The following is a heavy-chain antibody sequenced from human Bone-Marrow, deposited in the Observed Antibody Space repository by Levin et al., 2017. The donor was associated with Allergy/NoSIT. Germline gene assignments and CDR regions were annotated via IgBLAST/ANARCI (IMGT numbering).Heavy chain of an antibody. V-gene: IGHV4-61*02. CDR3: ARDTHASYFESGTEISNDSFDI. D-gene: IGHD3-10*01. J-gene: IGHJ3*02. Sequence: SETLSLTCAVSGDSIGSGNFYWSWIRQPAGKGLEWIGRIYTNGDTTYNPSLKSRVAISIDTSKKQFSLKLSSVTAADTAVYYCARDTHASYFESGTEISNDSFDIWGQGTMVTVSS. CDR2: IYTNGDT. CDR1: GDSIGSGNFY.